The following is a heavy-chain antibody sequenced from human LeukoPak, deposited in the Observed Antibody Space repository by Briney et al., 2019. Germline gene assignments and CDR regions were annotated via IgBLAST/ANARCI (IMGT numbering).Heavy chain of an antibody. D-gene: IGHD3-22*01. CDR3: AKDITMIVVVTGQFDY. Sequence: SETLSLTCTVSGYSISSGYYWGWIRQPPGKGLEWIGSIYHSGSTYYNPSLKSRVTISVDTSKNQFSLKLSSVTAADTAVYYCAKDITMIVVVTGQFDYWGQGTLVTVSS. CDR2: IYHSGST. V-gene: IGHV4-38-2*02. J-gene: IGHJ4*02. CDR1: GYSISSGYY.